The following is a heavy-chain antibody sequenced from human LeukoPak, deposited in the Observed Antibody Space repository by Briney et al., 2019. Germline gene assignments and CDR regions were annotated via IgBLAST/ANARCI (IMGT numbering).Heavy chain of an antibody. CDR3: ARHKALRDSSGYWYYFDY. D-gene: IGHD3-22*01. J-gene: IGHJ4*02. CDR1: GGSISSYY. CDR2: IHYSGST. Sequence: SETLSLTCTVSGGSISSYYWNWIRQAPGKGLEWIGYIHYSGSTYYNPSLKSRVTISVDTSKNQFSLKLSSVTAADTAVYYCARHKALRDSSGYWYYFDYWGQGTLVTVSS. V-gene: IGHV4-59*04.